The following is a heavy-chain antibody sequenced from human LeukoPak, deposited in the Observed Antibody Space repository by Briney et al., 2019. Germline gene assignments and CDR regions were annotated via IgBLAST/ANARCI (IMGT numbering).Heavy chain of an antibody. Sequence: WASVKVSCKASGYTFTSYGISWVRQAPGQGLEWMGWISAYNGNTNYAQKLQGRVTMTTDTSTSTAYMELRGLRSDDTAVYYCAREVWGGWFDPWGQGTLVTVSS. J-gene: IGHJ5*02. CDR2: ISAYNGNT. CDR1: GYTFTSYG. D-gene: IGHD3-16*01. CDR3: AREVWGGWFDP. V-gene: IGHV1-18*01.